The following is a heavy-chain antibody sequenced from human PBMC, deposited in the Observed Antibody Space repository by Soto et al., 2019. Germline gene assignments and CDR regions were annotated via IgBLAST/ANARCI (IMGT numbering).Heavy chain of an antibody. Sequence: ASVKVSCKASGYTFTSYGISWVRQAPGQGLEWMGWISAYNGNTNYAQKLQGRVTMTTDTSTSKAYMELRSLRSDDTAVYYCARVFKILTNYHDFWSGYSNWFDPWGQGTLVT. J-gene: IGHJ5*02. CDR1: GYTFTSYG. D-gene: IGHD3-3*01. CDR2: ISAYNGNT. CDR3: ARVFKILTNYHDFWSGYSNWFDP. V-gene: IGHV1-18*04.